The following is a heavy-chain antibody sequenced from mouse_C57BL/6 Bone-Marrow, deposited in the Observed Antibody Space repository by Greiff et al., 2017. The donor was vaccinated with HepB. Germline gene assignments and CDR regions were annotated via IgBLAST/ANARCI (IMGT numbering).Heavy chain of an antibody. CDR3: TGYYGSSCYWYFDV. V-gene: IGHV14-4*01. CDR1: GFNIKDDY. Sequence: EVKLMESGAELVRPGASVKLSCTASGFNIKDDYMHWVKQRPEQGLEWIGWIDPENGDTEYASQFQGKATITADTSSNTAYLQLSSLTSEDTAVYYCTGYYGSSCYWYFDVWGTGTTVTVSS. CDR2: IDPENGDT. D-gene: IGHD1-1*01. J-gene: IGHJ1*03.